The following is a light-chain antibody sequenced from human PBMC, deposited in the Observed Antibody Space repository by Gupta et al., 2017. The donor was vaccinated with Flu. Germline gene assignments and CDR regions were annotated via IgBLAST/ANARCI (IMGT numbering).Light chain of an antibody. CDR2: DAA. J-gene: IGKJ3*01. CDR1: QSGSRY. V-gene: IGKV3-11*01. Sequence: DIVFTHAPATLSLSPGERATLSCRASQSGSRYLAWYHQKPGQAPRLLIYDAANRATGIPASFSGSGSGTDFTPTISSRGQEDFAVYYCHQRSNWPIFTCGHGTKVDIK. CDR3: HQRSNWPIFT.